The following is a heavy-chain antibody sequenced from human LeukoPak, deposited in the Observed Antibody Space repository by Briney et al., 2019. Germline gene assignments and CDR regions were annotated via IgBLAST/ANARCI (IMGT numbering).Heavy chain of an antibody. CDR2: IYYSGST. CDR1: GGSISSGGYY. Sequence: SETLSLTCTVSGGSISSGGYYWSWIRQHPGTGLEWIGYIYYSGSTYYNPSLKSRVTISVDTSKNQFSLKLSSVTAADTAVYYCASACGGDCSFAFDIWGQGTMVTVSS. V-gene: IGHV4-31*03. D-gene: IGHD2-21*02. J-gene: IGHJ3*02. CDR3: ASACGGDCSFAFDI.